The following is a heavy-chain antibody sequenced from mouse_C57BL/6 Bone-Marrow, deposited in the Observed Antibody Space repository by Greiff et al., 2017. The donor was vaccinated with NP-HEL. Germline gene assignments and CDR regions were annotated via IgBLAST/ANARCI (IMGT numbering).Heavy chain of an antibody. CDR1: GFTFSSYG. D-gene: IGHD6-1*01. CDR2: ISSGGSYT. CDR3: ARHQPLDY. J-gene: IGHJ2*01. V-gene: IGHV5-6*01. Sequence: EVQVVESGGDLVKPGGSLKLSCAASGFTFSSYGMSWVRQTPDKRLEWVATISSGGSYTYYPDSVKGRFTISRDNAKNTLYLQMSSLKSEDTAMYYCARHQPLDYWGQGTTLTVSS.